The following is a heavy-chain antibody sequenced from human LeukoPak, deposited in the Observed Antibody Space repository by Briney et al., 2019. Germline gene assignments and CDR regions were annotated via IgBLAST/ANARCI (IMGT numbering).Heavy chain of an antibody. CDR3: AREHCSSTSCYGLDY. Sequence: PGGTLRLSCAASGFTFSSYGMSWVRQAPGKGLEWVSSLSSSSSYIYYADSVKGRFTISRDNAKNSLYLQMNSLRAEDTAVYYCAREHCSSTSCYGLDYWGQGTLVTVSS. CDR1: GFTFSSYG. J-gene: IGHJ4*02. D-gene: IGHD2-2*01. CDR2: LSSSSSYI. V-gene: IGHV3-21*01.